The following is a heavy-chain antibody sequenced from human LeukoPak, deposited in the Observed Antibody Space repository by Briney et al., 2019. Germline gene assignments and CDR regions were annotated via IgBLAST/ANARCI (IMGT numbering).Heavy chain of an antibody. CDR1: GCSISSYY. J-gene: IGHJ5*02. CDR2: IYYSGST. V-gene: IGHV4-59*01. CDR3: ARGGAAGSWFDP. D-gene: IGHD6-13*01. Sequence: SETLSLTCTVSGCSISSYYWSWIRQPPGKGLEWIGYIYYSGSTNYNPSLKSRVTISVDTSKNQFSLKLSSVTAADTAVYYCARGGAAGSWFDPWGQGTLVTVSS.